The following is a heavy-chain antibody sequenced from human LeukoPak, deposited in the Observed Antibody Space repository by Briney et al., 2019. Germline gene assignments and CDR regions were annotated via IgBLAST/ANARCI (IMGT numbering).Heavy chain of an antibody. CDR1: GFTFSSYA. CDR3: AARHYYYDSSGYYSLRD. V-gene: IGHV3-23*01. CDR2: ISGRGGST. D-gene: IGHD3-22*01. Sequence: GGSLRLSCAASGFTFSSYAMSWVRQAPGKGLEWVSAISGRGGSTYYADSVKGRFTISRDNSKNTLYLQMNSLRAEDTAVYYCAARHYYYDSSGYYSLRDWGQGTLVTVSS. J-gene: IGHJ4*02.